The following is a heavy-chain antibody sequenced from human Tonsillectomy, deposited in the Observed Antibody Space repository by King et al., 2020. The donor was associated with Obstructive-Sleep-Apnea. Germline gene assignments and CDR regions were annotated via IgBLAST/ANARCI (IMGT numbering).Heavy chain of an antibody. CDR2: ISSTSSTI. V-gene: IGHV3-48*04. D-gene: IGHD3-22*01. Sequence: VQLVESGGGLVQPGGSLRLSCAASGFTFSSYNMNWVRQAPGKGLEWVSYISSTSSTIYYADSVKGRFTISRDNAKNSLYLQMNSLSAEDTAVYYCARPPYYYDSSGYPYYFDYWGQGTLVTVSS. CDR1: GFTFSSYN. CDR3: ARPPYYYDSSGYPYYFDY. J-gene: IGHJ4*02.